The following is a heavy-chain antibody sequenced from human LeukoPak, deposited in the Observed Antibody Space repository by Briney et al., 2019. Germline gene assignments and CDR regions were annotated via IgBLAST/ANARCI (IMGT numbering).Heavy chain of an antibody. CDR1: GYTFISCD. V-gene: IGHV1-8*01. CDR2: MNPNSGNT. Sequence: EASVKVSCKASGYTFISCDINWVRQATGQGLEWMGWMNPNSGNTGFAQEFQGRLTMTTSTSISTAYMELSSLGSEDTAVYYCARAPPPYCDISGCSSPEYFQYWGQGTLVTVSS. CDR3: ARAPPPYCDISGCSSPEYFQY. D-gene: IGHD2-2*01. J-gene: IGHJ1*01.